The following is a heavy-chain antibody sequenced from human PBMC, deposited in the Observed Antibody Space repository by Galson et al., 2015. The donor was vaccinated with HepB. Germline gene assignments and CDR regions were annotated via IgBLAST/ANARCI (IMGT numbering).Heavy chain of an antibody. CDR3: ARDLVYCSGGSCYAFDYYYGMDV. V-gene: IGHV3-23*01. CDR2: ISGSGVST. CDR1: GFTFSSYA. D-gene: IGHD2-15*01. J-gene: IGHJ6*02. Sequence: SLRLSCAASGFTFSSYAMTWVRQAPGKGLAWVSTISGSGVSTYYADSVKGRSTISRDNSKNTLYLQMNSLRAEDTAVYYCARDLVYCSGGSCYAFDYYYGMDVWGQGTTVTVSS.